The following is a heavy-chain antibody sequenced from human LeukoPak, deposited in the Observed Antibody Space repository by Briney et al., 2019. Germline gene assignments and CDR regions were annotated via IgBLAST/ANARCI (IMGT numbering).Heavy chain of an antibody. CDR3: ASTYDYVWGSFRTGYFDY. D-gene: IGHD3-16*02. CDR2: INGRSSDI. Sequence: GGSLRLSCTVSGFTFSSYSMNWVRQAPGKGLEWVSHINGRSSDIHYADSVKGRFTISRDNAKTSLYLQMNSLRAEDTAVYYCASTYDYVWGSFRTGYFDYWGQGTLVTVSS. J-gene: IGHJ4*02. CDR1: GFTFSSYS. V-gene: IGHV3-21*01.